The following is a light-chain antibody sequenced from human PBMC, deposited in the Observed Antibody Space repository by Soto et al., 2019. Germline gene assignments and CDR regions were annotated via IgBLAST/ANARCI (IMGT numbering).Light chain of an antibody. J-gene: IGKJ1*01. CDR3: QQYGSSSWT. CDR1: QDVGRY. V-gene: IGKV1-8*01. CDR2: GAS. Sequence: AIRMTQSPSSLSASAGDRVAIACRASQDVGRYLAWYQQKPGQAPKLLIYGASTLQSGVPSRFSGSGSGTDFTLTISRLEPEDFAVYYCQQYGSSSWTFGQGTKVDIK.